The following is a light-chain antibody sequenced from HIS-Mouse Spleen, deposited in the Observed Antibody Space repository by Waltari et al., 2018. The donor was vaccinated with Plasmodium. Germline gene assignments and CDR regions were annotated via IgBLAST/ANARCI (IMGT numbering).Light chain of an antibody. J-gene: IGLJ2*01. CDR1: KLGDTY. V-gene: IGLV3-1*01. CDR2: QDS. Sequence: SYELTQPPSVSVSPGQTASIPCSGDKLGDTYACWYQQKPGQSPVLVNYQDSKRPSGIPERFSGSNSGNTATLTISGTQAMDEADYYCQAWDSSTVVFGGGTKLTVL. CDR3: QAWDSSTVV.